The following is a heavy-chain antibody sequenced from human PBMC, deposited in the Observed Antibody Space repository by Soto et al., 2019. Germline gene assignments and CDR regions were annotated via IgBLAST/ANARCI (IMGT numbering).Heavy chain of an antibody. J-gene: IGHJ3*02. D-gene: IGHD6-13*01. V-gene: IGHV4-59*08. Sequence: QVQLQESGPGLVKPSETLSLTCTVSGGSISSYYWSWIRQPPGKGLEWIGYIYYSGSTNYNPSLKSRVTRSVDTSKNQCSRKRSSVTAADTAVYYCARRYSSAFDIWGQGTMVTVSS. CDR2: IYYSGST. CDR1: GGSISSYY. CDR3: ARRYSSAFDI.